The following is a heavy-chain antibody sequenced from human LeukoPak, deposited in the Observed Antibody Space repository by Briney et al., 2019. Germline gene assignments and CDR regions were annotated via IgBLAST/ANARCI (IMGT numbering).Heavy chain of an antibody. D-gene: IGHD6-13*01. CDR2: INPNNGGT. V-gene: IGHV1-2*02. Sequence: GASVKVSCKASRYTFTCYYMHWVRQAPGQGLEWMGWINPNNGGTVYAKKFQGRVTLPRDTSNSTAYMDLSRLNSDDTAIYYCAREATIVAAGTAGIYFDSWGQGTLVTVSS. CDR3: AREATIVAAGTAGIYFDS. CDR1: RYTFTCYY. J-gene: IGHJ4*02.